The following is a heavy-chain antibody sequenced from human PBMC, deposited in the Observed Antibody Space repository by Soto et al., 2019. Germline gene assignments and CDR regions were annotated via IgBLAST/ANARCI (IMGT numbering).Heavy chain of an antibody. J-gene: IGHJ3*02. CDR1: GYTFISYD. CDR3: ARGQEYLGAFDI. Sequence: ASVKVSCKASGYTFISYDINWVRQATGQGLEWMGWMNPNSGNTGYAQKFQGRVTMTRNTSISTAYMELSSLRSEDTAVYYCARGQEYLGAFDIWGQGTMVTVSS. CDR2: MNPNSGNT. V-gene: IGHV1-8*01.